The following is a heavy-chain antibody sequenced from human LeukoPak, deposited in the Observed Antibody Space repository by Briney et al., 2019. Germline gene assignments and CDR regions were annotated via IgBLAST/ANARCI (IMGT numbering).Heavy chain of an antibody. D-gene: IGHD2-2*01. CDR3: ARYCSSTSCYAY. Sequence: PSETLSLTCAVYGGSFSGYYWSWIRQPPGKGLEWIGEINHSGSTNYNPSLKSRVTISVDTSKNQFSLKLSSVTAADTAVYYCARYCSSTSCYAYWGQGTLVTVSS. V-gene: IGHV4-34*01. CDR1: GGSFSGYY. CDR2: INHSGST. J-gene: IGHJ4*02.